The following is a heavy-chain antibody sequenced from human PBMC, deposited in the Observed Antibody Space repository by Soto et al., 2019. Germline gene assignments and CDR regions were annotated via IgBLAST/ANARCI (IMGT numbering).Heavy chain of an antibody. CDR3: ARMAAARPYYFDY. CDR2: IYYSGST. J-gene: IGHJ4*02. CDR1: GGSISSYY. V-gene: IGHV4-59*01. D-gene: IGHD6-6*01. Sequence: SETLSLTCTVSGGSISSYYWSWIRQPPGKGLEWIGYIYYSGSTNYNPSLKSRVTISVDTSKNQFSLKLSSVTAADTAVYYCARMAAARPYYFDYWGQGTLVTFSS.